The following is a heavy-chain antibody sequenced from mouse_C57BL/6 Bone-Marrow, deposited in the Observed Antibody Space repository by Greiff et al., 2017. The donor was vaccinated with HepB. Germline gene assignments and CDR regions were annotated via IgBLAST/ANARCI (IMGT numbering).Heavy chain of an antibody. CDR1: GYTFTSYT. Sequence: VQVVESGAELARPGASVKMSCKASGYTFTSYTMHWVKQRPGQGLEWIGYINPSSGYTKYNQKFKDKATLTADKSSSTAYMQLSSLTSEDSAVYYCARYDYAAWFAYWGQGTLVTVSA. D-gene: IGHD2-4*01. J-gene: IGHJ3*01. V-gene: IGHV1-4*01. CDR3: ARYDYAAWFAY. CDR2: INPSSGYT.